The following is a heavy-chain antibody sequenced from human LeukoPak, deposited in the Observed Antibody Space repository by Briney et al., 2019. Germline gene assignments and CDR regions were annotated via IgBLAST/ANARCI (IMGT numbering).Heavy chain of an antibody. CDR3: ARSRDTAMELDY. J-gene: IGHJ4*02. CDR2: IIPIFGTA. D-gene: IGHD5-18*01. Sequence: SVKVSCKASGYTFTGYYMHWVRQAPGQGLEWMGGIIPIFGTANYAQKFQGRVTITTDESTSTAYMELSSLRSEDTAVYYCARSRDTAMELDYWGQGTLVTVSS. CDR1: GYTFTGYY. V-gene: IGHV1-69*05.